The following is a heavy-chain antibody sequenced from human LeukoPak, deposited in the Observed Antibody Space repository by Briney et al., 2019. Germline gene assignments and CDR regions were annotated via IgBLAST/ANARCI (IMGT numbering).Heavy chain of an antibody. D-gene: IGHD4-11*01. CDR3: TTLHDYSHSFDY. Sequence: GGSLRLSCAASGFTFSNAWMSWVRQAPGKGLEWVGRIKSKTDGGTTDYAAPVKGRFTISRDDSKNTLYLQMNSLKTEDTAVYYCTTLHDYSHSFDYWGQGTLVTVSS. J-gene: IGHJ4*02. CDR2: IKSKTDGGTT. CDR1: GFTFSNAW. V-gene: IGHV3-15*01.